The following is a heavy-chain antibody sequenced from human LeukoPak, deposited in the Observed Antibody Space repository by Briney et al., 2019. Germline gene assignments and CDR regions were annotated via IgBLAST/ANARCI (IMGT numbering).Heavy chain of an antibody. CDR2: MNPNSGNT. CDR1: GYTFTSCD. J-gene: IGHJ4*02. Sequence: ASVKVSCKASGYTFTSCDINWVRQATGQGLEWMGWMNPNSGNTGYGQSFQGRITMTRDISIGTAYMELSNLTSEDTAIYYCTRGSSGRRDNWGQGTLVAVSS. D-gene: IGHD6-19*01. V-gene: IGHV1-8*01. CDR3: TRGSSGRRDN.